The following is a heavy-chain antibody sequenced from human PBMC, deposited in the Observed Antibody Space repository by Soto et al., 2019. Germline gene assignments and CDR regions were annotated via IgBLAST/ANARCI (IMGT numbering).Heavy chain of an antibody. CDR1: SHTYYTAW. V-gene: IGHV3-74*01. Sequence: YLKLYREISSHTYYTAWLHWVRQAPGKGLVWVSSINRDGSVTNYADSVKGRFTISRDSAEKTLYLQINSLRADDSGVYYCARADIVVRPYMIIWGQGT. D-gene: IGHD2-21*01. J-gene: IGHJ4*03. CDR3: ARADIVVRPYMII. CDR2: INRDGSVT.